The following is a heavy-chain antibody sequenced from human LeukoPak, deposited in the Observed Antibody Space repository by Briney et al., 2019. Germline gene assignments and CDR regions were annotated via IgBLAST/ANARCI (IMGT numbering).Heavy chain of an antibody. Sequence: ETLSLTCTVSGGSINSYYWNWIRQPPGKGLEWIGQIYYSGNSNYNPSLKSRVIISVDTSKNQLSLKLNSVTAADTAVYYCARSWGAGTTVVWGQGTLVTVSP. V-gene: IGHV4-59*01. J-gene: IGHJ4*02. D-gene: IGHD1-7*01. CDR3: ARSWGAGTTVV. CDR2: IYYSGNS. CDR1: GGSINSYY.